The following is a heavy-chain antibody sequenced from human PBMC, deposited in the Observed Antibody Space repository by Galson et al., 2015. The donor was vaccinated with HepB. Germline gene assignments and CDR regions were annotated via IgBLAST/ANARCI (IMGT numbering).Heavy chain of an antibody. Sequence: SVKVSCKASGYTFTSYGMHWVRQAPGQRLEWMGWISVGNGYTKYSQKFQGRVTITRDTSASTAHMELSSLRSEDTAVYYCARVPGYYYDTSGHVDYWGQGTLVTVSS. V-gene: IGHV1-3*01. CDR1: GYTFTSYG. D-gene: IGHD3-22*01. CDR3: ARVPGYYYDTSGHVDY. J-gene: IGHJ4*02. CDR2: ISVGNGYT.